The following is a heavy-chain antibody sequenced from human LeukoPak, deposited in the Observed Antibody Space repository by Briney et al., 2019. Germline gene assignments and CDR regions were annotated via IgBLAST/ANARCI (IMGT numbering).Heavy chain of an antibody. Sequence: GRSQRLSCAASGFTFSSNGMHWGRQAPGKGLEWVAVISYDGSNKYYADSVKGRFTISRDNSKNTLYLQMNSLRAEDTAVYYCAKDRNIVATMVKEIDYWGQGTLVTVSS. CDR3: AKDRNIVATMVKEIDY. D-gene: IGHD5-12*01. V-gene: IGHV3-30*18. CDR2: ISYDGSNK. CDR1: GFTFSSNG. J-gene: IGHJ4*02.